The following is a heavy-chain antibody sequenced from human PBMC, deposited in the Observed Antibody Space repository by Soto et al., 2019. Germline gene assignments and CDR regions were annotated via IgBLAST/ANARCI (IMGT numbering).Heavy chain of an antibody. V-gene: IGHV4-31*02. J-gene: IGHJ4*02. CDR3: ALARGPTTGLDY. CDR2: IFNSATT. CDR1: GASTVSHYH. D-gene: IGHD3-10*01. Sequence: SETLSLTRSVSGASTVSHYHWTWIRPPPVKGREWMGYIFNSATTFYNPSLTSRLSISMDTSGNHFSLELRSVTAADTAVYYCALARGPTTGLDYWGQGTLVTVSS.